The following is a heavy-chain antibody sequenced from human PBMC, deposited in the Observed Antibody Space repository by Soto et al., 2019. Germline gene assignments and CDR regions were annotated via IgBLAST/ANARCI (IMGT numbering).Heavy chain of an antibody. J-gene: IGHJ4*02. V-gene: IGHV3-33*01. CDR2: IWKDSSNK. CDR1: GFTYINYH. Sequence: QVQLVESGGGVVQPGRSLRLSCAASGFTYINYHMHWVGQGPGKAPEWMAVIWKDSSNKYYADSVKGRFTISRDNSKNTLYLQMSSLRVEDTAIYYCARIGTWALNFDYWGQGTLVAVSS. CDR3: ARIGTWALNFDY. D-gene: IGHD2-8*01.